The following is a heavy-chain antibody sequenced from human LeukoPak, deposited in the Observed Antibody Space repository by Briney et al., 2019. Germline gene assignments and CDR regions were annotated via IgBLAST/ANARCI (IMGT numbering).Heavy chain of an antibody. V-gene: IGHV4-59*08. CDR3: ARGDYYVRKSPGGENSNHYWYFDL. CDR1: GGSISSYY. J-gene: IGHJ2*01. Sequence: PSETLSLTCTVSGGSISSYYWSWIRQPPGKGLEWIGYIYYSGSTYYNPSLKSRVTISVDTSKNQFSLKLSSVTAADTAVYYCARGDYYVRKSPGGENSNHYWYFDLWGRGTLVTVSS. D-gene: IGHD3-10*02. CDR2: IYYSGST.